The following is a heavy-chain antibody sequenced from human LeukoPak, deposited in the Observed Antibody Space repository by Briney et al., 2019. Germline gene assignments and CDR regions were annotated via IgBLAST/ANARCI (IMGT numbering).Heavy chain of an antibody. V-gene: IGHV3-23*01. CDR1: GFIFSSYS. Sequence: PGGSLRLSCAASGFIFSSYSMSWVRQAPGKGLEWVSAIGVSGGNTYYADSVKGRFTISRDNSKNTLYLQMNSLRAEDTAVYYCARDRGYNSASRPFDSWGQGALVAVSS. CDR2: IGVSGGNT. CDR3: ARDRGYNSASRPFDS. D-gene: IGHD1-1*01. J-gene: IGHJ4*02.